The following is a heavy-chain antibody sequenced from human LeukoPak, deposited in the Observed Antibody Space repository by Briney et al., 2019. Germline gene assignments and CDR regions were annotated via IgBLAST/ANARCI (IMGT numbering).Heavy chain of an antibody. V-gene: IGHV3-7*01. CDR1: GFTFSSYW. CDR2: IKPDEIEK. J-gene: IGHJ6*02. D-gene: IGHD2/OR15-2a*01. CDR3: ARYFYPSTYYYGMDV. Sequence: GGSLRLPCAASGFTFSSYWMSWVRQAPGKGLEWVANIKPDEIEKYYVDSVKGRFTISRDNAKNSLYLQMNSLRAEDTAVYYCARYFYPSTYYYGMDVWGQGTTVTVSS.